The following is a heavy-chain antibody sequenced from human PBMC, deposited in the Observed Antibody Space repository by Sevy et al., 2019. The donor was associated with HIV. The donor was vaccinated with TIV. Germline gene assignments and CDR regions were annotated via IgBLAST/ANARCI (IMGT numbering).Heavy chain of an antibody. CDR1: GFTFSTYW. V-gene: IGHV3-74*01. D-gene: IGHD3-22*01. CDR3: ARGGRPTYYYDSSGKGLDY. J-gene: IGHJ4*02. CDR2: TNSDGSSV. Sequence: GGSLRLSCAASGFTFSTYWMHWVRQAPGKGLVWVSRTNSDGSSVSYADSVKGRFTISRDNAKNTLYLQMNSLRAEDTAVYYCARGGRPTYYYDSSGKGLDYWGQGTLVTVSS.